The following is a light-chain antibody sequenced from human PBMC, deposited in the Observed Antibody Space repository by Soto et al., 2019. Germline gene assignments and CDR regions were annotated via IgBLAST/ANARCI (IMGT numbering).Light chain of an antibody. CDR2: GAS. CDR1: QSVSSSF. CDR3: QQYDSSPWT. Sequence: EIVLTQSPGTLSLSPGERATLSCRASQSVSSSFLAWYQKKPGPAPRLLIYGASSRATGIPDRFSGSGSGTDFTLTISRLEPEDFAVYYCQQYDSSPWTFGQGTKVEIK. J-gene: IGKJ1*01. V-gene: IGKV3-20*01.